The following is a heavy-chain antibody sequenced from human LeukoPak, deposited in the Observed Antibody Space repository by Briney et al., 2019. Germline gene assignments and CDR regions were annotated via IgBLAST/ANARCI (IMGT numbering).Heavy chain of an antibody. CDR1: GFTFSSYS. J-gene: IGHJ4*02. CDR2: ISSSSSYI. CDR3: AKDGNPYCSGGSCFDLDY. V-gene: IGHV3-21*04. Sequence: GGSLRLSCAASGFTFSSYSMNWVRQAPGKGLEWVSSISSSSSYIYYADSVKGRFTISRDNSKNTLYLQMNSLRAEDTAVYYCAKDGNPYCSGGSCFDLDYWGQGTLVTVSS. D-gene: IGHD2-15*01.